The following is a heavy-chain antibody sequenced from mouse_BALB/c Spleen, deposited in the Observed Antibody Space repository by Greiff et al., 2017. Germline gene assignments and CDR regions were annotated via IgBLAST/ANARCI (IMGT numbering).Heavy chain of an antibody. CDR3: ARNPPSYYYGSRAYYYAMDY. CDR1: GFSLTSYG. J-gene: IGHJ4*01. CDR2: IWSGGST. Sequence: VQLVESGPGLVQPSQSLSITCTVSGFSLTSYGVHWVRQSPGKGLEWLGVIWSGGSTDYNAAFISRLSISKDNSKSQVFFKMNSLQANDTAIYYCARNPPSYYYGSRAYYYAMDYWGQGTSVTVSS. V-gene: IGHV2-2*02. D-gene: IGHD1-1*01.